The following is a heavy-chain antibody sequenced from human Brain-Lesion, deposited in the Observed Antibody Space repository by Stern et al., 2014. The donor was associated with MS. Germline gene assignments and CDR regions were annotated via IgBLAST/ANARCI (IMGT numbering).Heavy chain of an antibody. CDR1: GAPVSSGGYY. CDR2: IHHTGAT. CDR3: AAIGPRMEGACFDI. V-gene: IGHV4-31*01. J-gene: IGHJ3*02. Sequence: VQLVESGPGLVKPSQTLSLSCTVSGAPVSSGGYYWTWIRQLPGKGLEWVGYIHHTGATFYNPSLKSPVAISVDTSENQFSFKLTSVTAADTAVYYCAAIGPRMEGACFDIWGQGTMVTVSS. D-gene: IGHD2-21*01.